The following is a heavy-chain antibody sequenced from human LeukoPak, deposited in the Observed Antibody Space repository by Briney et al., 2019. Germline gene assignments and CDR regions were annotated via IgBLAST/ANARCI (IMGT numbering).Heavy chain of an antibody. V-gene: IGHV7-4-1*02. CDR1: GYTFTCCA. CDR3: AKAPLLATVTTPYYYYMDV. CDR2: INTNTGNP. J-gene: IGHJ6*03. D-gene: IGHD4-17*01. Sequence: ASVKVSCKASGYTFTCCAISWVRQAPGQGLEWMGWINTNTGNPTYAQGFTGRFVFSLDTSVSTAYLQMNSLRAEDTAVYYCAKAPLLATVTTPYYYYMDVWGKGTTVTVSS.